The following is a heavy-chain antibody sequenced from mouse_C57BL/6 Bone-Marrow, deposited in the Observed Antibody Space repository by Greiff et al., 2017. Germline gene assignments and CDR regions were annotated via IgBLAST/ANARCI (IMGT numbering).Heavy chain of an antibody. D-gene: IGHD1-1*01. CDR3: ARSPYYYGSRYFDV. CDR1: GYTFTSYW. CDR2: IHPNSGST. Sequence: VQLQQPGAELVKPGASVKLSCKASGYTFTSYWMHWVKQRPGQGLEWIGMIHPNSGSTNYNEKFKSKATLTVDKSSSTAYMQLSSLTSEDSAVYYCARSPYYYGSRYFDVWGTGTTVTVSS. J-gene: IGHJ1*03. V-gene: IGHV1-64*01.